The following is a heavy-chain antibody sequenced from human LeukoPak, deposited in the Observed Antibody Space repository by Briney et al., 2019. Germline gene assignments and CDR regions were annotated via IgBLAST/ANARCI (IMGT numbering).Heavy chain of an antibody. CDR2: ISTDGRGT. J-gene: IGHJ5*02. CDR3: VRYSNSCYDP. D-gene: IGHD5-12*01. CDR1: GFTFNIYA. Sequence: GGSLRLSCSASGFTFNIYAMHWVRQAPGTGLEYVSAISTDGRGTYYADSVKGGFTISRDNSKNALYLQMSSLRPEDTAIYYCVRYSNSCYDPWGQGTLVTVSS. V-gene: IGHV3-64D*06.